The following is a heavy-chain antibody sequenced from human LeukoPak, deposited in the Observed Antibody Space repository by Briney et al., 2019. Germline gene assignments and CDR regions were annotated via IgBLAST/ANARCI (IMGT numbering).Heavy chain of an antibody. J-gene: IGHJ5*02. CDR1: GFTFSDYY. D-gene: IGHD6-19*01. CDR3: ARGSTGFSSGWTRRRYNWFDP. CDR2: ISSSGSTI. V-gene: IGHV3-11*01. Sequence: GGSLRLSCAASGFTFSDYYMSWIRQAPGKGLEWVSYISSSGSTIYYADSVKGRFTISRDNAKNSLYLQMNSLRAEDTAVYYCARGSTGFSSGWTRRRYNWFDPWGQGTLVTVSS.